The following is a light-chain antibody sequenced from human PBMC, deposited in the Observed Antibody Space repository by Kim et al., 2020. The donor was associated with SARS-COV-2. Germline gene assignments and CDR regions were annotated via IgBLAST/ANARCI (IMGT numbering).Light chain of an antibody. Sequence: VAPGERAPLSCRASQSVSSKLAWYQQKPGQAPRLLIYGASTGATGFPARFSGSGSGTDFTLTISSLQSEDVAVYYCQQYNNWPFTFGGGTKVDIK. CDR1: QSVSSK. J-gene: IGKJ4*01. V-gene: IGKV3-15*01. CDR3: QQYNNWPFT. CDR2: GAS.